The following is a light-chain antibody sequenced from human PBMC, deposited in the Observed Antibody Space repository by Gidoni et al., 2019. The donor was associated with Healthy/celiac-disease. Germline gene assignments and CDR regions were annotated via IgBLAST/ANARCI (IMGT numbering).Light chain of an antibody. J-gene: IGLJ2*01. Sequence: YELTEQPAGRRSTQQTASIPCSGDKLGDKYACWYQQKPGQSPVLVIYQDSKRPSGFPERFSGSYSGNTAPLTISGTQAMDEADYDCQVWDSSSVVFGGGTKLTVL. CDR2: QDS. V-gene: IGLV3-1*01. CDR1: KLGDKY. CDR3: QVWDSSSVV.